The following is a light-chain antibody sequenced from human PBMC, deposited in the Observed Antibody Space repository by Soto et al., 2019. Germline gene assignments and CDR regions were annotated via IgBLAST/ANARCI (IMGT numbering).Light chain of an antibody. CDR1: QSLLYSNGNNY. J-gene: IGKJ5*01. Sequence: DIVMTQSPLFLPVTPGEPASISCRSSQSLLYSNGNNYLNWYLQKPGQSPQLLIYLGSTRASGVPDRFSGTGSGTDFTLKISRVEAEDVGVYYCLQARQTPPTFGQGTRLEIK. V-gene: IGKV2-28*01. CDR2: LGS. CDR3: LQARQTPPT.